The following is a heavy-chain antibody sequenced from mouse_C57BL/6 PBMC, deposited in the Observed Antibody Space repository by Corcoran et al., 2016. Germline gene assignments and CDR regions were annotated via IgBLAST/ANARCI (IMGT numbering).Heavy chain of an antibody. V-gene: IGHV1-26*01. Sequence: EVQLQQSGPELVKPGASVKIPCKASGYTFTDYYMNWVKQSHGKSLEWIGDINPNNGGTSYNQKFKGKATLTVDKSSSTAYMELRSLTSEDSAVYYCARNYGSFDYWGQGTTLTVSS. CDR1: GYTFTDYY. CDR2: INPNNGGT. D-gene: IGHD1-1*01. CDR3: ARNYGSFDY. J-gene: IGHJ2*01.